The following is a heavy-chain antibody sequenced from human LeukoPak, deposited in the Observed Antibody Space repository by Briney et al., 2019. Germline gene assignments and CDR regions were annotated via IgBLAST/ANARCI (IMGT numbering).Heavy chain of an antibody. CDR3: SLGYDSSGYYNSLDV. V-gene: IGHV4-4*02. Sequence: SETLSLTCAVSGGSISDSNWWTWVRQPPGKGPEWIGEIYHSGSTNYNPSLRSRVTISIDKSKNQFSLKLSSVTAADTAVYYCSLGYDSSGYYNSLDVWGQGTTVTVS. D-gene: IGHD3-22*01. CDR2: IYHSGST. J-gene: IGHJ6*02. CDR1: GGSISDSNW.